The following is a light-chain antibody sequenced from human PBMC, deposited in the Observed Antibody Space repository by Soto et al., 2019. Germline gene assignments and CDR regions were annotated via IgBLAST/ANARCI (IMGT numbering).Light chain of an antibody. J-gene: IGKJ1*01. CDR1: ESVSSDH. CDR2: GAS. V-gene: IGKV3-20*01. CDR3: QKYGSTPLT. Sequence: EIVLTQSPGTLSLSPGERATLSCRASESVSSDHSACYQRKPGQAPSLLIYGASYTATDIRYRFSGSGSGSDLTLTIAKLEAEDFAVYLGQKYGSTPLTFGLGTKV.